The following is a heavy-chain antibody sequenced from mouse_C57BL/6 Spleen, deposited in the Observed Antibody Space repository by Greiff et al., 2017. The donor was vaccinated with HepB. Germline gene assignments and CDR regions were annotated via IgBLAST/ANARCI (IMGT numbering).Heavy chain of an antibody. V-gene: IGHV1-7*01. J-gene: IGHJ2*01. CDR1: GYTFTSYW. D-gene: IGHD2-2*01. CDR2: INPSSGYT. CDR3: ARKNGYDGYFDY. Sequence: QVHVKQSGAELAKPGASVKLSCKASGYTFTSYWMHWVKQRPGQGLEWIGYINPSSGYTKYNQKFKEKATLTADKSSSTAYMQLSSLTYEDSAVYYCARKNGYDGYFDYWGQGTTLTVSS.